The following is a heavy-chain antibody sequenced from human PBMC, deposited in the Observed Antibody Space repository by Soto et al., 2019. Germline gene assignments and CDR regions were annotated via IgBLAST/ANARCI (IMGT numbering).Heavy chain of an antibody. Sequence: SETLSLTCTVSGGSIGSGGYYWSWIRQHPGKGLEWIGYIYYSGSTYYNPSLKSRVTISVDTSKNQFSLKLSSVTAADTAVYYCARVGRYYGSGSSAGNWLDPWGQGTLVTVSA. CDR2: IYYSGST. D-gene: IGHD3-10*01. J-gene: IGHJ5*02. CDR3: ARVGRYYGSGSSAGNWLDP. CDR1: GGSIGSGGYY. V-gene: IGHV4-31*03.